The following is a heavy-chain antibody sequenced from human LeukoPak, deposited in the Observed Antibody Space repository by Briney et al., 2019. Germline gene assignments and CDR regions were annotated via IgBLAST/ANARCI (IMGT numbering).Heavy chain of an antibody. V-gene: IGHV3-23*01. J-gene: IGHJ6*03. CDR3: AKLGGHPLHNYYVGV. CDR2: ILDSGYST. Sequence: GGSLRLSCAASGFTFSSYAMSWVRQAPGKGLEWVSGILDSGYSTYYANSVKGRFTISRDNSNNTLYLQMNSLRAEDTAVYYCAKLGGHPLHNYYVGVWGQGTTVTVSS. CDR1: GFTFSSYA. D-gene: IGHD3-16*01.